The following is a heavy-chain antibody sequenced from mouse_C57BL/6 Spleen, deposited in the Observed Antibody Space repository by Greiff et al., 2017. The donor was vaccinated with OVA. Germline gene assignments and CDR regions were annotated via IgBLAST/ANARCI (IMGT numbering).Heavy chain of an antibody. Sequence: EVQVVESGPVLVKPGASVKMSCKASGYTFTDYYMNWVKQSHGQSLEWIGVINPYNGGTSYNQKFKGKATLTVDKSSSTAYMELNSLTSEDSAVYYCARKNYSSHYYAMDYWGQGTSVTVSS. CDR1: GYTFTDYY. D-gene: IGHD2-5*01. CDR2: INPYNGGT. V-gene: IGHV1-19*01. J-gene: IGHJ4*01. CDR3: ARKNYSSHYYAMDY.